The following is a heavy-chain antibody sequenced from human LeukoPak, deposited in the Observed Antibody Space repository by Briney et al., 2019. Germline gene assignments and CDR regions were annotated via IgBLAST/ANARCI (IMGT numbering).Heavy chain of an antibody. CDR1: GGSISSYY. Sequence: PSETLSLTCTVSGGSISSYYWSWIRQPPGKGLEWIGYIYYSGSTNYNPSLKSRVTISVDTSKNQFSLKLSSVTAADTAVYYCARVWVGGEADYWGQGTLVTVSS. J-gene: IGHJ4*02. CDR2: IYYSGST. D-gene: IGHD2-21*01. V-gene: IGHV4-59*01. CDR3: ARVWVGGEADY.